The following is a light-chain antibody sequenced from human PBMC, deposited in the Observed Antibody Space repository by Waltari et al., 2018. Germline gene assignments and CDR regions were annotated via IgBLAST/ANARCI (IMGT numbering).Light chain of an antibody. CDR1: QSVSHNY. Sequence: EIVLTQSPGTLSLSPGERATLSCRASQSVSHNYLAWFQHKPGQAPRLLIYGASSRATGIPDRFSGSGSGTDFTLTITRLEPEDFAVYYCLQYGSSWMFGQGTKVEIK. V-gene: IGKV3-20*01. CDR3: LQYGSSWM. J-gene: IGKJ1*01. CDR2: GAS.